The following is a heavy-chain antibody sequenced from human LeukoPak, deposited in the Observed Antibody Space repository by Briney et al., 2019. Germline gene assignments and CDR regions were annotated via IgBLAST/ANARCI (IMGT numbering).Heavy chain of an antibody. J-gene: IGHJ4*02. CDR2: INWNSGSI. CDR1: GFTFDDYA. CDR3: AKGSSYTKTYYFDC. V-gene: IGHV3-9*03. D-gene: IGHD6-6*01. Sequence: GRSLRLSCAASGFTFDDYAMHWVRQAPGKGLEWVSSINWNSGSIDYADSVKGRFTISRNNAKNSLYLQMSSLRAEDMAFYYCAKGSSYTKTYYFDCWGQGTLVTVSS.